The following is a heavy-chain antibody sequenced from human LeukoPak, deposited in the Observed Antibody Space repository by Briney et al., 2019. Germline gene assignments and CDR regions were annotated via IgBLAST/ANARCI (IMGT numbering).Heavy chain of an antibody. V-gene: IGHV1-69*04. D-gene: IGHD2-2*02. CDR1: GDTFSSYT. Sequence: SVKVSCKASGDTFSSYTIRWVPQAPGQGLEWIGRIIPILGIANYAQKFQGRVTITADKSTSTAYMELSSLRSEDTAVYYCARDRGYCSSTSCYSSNWFDPWGQGTLVTVSS. CDR3: ARDRGYCSSTSCYSSNWFDP. CDR2: IIPILGIA. J-gene: IGHJ5*02.